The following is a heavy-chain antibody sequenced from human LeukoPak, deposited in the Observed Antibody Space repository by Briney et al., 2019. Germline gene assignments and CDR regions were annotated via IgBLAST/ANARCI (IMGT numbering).Heavy chain of an antibody. CDR2: INHSGST. D-gene: IGHD2-2*01. CDR3: ASLTVVPADYYYYMDV. CDR1: GGSISSYY. Sequence: SETLSLTCTVSGGSISSYYWSWIRQPPGKGLEWIGEINHSGSTNYNPSLKSRVTISVDTSKNQFSLKLSSVTAADTAVYYCASLTVVPADYYYYMDVWGKGTTVTVSS. V-gene: IGHV4-34*01. J-gene: IGHJ6*03.